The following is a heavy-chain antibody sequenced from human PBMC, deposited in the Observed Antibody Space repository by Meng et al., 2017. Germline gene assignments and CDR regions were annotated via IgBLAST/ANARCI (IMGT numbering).Heavy chain of an antibody. CDR1: GFTVSSNY. CDR2: IYSGGST. D-gene: IGHD3-10*01. Sequence: GESLKISCAASGFTVSSNYMSWVRQAPGKGLEWVSVIYSGGSTYYADSVKGRFTISRHNSKNTLYLQMNSLRAEDTAVYYCARDLMVRGVNSMDVWGQGTTVT. V-gene: IGHV3-53*04. J-gene: IGHJ6*02. CDR3: ARDLMVRGVNSMDV.